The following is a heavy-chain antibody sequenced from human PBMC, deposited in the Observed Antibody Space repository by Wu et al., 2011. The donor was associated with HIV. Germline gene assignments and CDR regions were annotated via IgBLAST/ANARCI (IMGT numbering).Heavy chain of an antibody. CDR1: GGTFSNYA. Sequence: QVQLVQSGAEVKKPGSSVKVSCKASGGTFSNYAFSWVRQAPGQGLDWMGRIIPLFGTTNYAQKFQGRVTITADESTSTAYMELSSLRSEDTAVYYCARDLGSGLNGWFDPWGQGPWSPSPQ. D-gene: IGHD3-10*01. CDR3: ARDLGSGLNGWFDP. J-gene: IGHJ5*02. CDR2: IIPLFGTT. V-gene: IGHV1-69*15.